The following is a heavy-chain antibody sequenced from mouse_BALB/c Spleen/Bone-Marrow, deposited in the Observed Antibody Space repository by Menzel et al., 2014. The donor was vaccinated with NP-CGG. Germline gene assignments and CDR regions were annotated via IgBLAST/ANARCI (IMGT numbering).Heavy chain of an antibody. V-gene: IGHV5-17*02. Sequence: EVNVVESGGGLVQPGGSRKLSCAASGFTFSSFGMHWVRQAPEKGLEWVAYISTGSSTIYYADTVKGRFTISRDNPKNTLFLQMTRQRSEDTAMYYCARSDEAMDYWGQGTSVTVSS. CDR1: GFTFSSFG. CDR3: ARSDEAMDY. CDR2: ISTGSSTI. J-gene: IGHJ4*01.